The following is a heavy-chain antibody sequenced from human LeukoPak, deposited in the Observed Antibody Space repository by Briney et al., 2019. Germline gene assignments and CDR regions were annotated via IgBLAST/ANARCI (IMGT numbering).Heavy chain of an antibody. D-gene: IGHD1-20*01. CDR3: ASNNWPYVNWFDP. CDR1: GYTFTSYD. V-gene: IGHV1-8*01. CDR2: ISPNSGNT. Sequence: ASVKVSCKASGYTFTSYDINWVRQATGQGLEWMGWISPNSGNTGYAQKFQGRVTMTRNTSISTAYMELNSLKSEDTAVYYCASNNWPYVNWFDPWGQGTLVIVSS. J-gene: IGHJ5*02.